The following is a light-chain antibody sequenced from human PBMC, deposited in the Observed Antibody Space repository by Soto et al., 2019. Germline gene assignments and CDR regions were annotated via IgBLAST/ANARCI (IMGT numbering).Light chain of an antibody. V-gene: IGLV2-23*02. CDR1: SSDVGSYNL. CDR3: CSYAGSSTYV. CDR2: EVS. Sequence: QSALTRPASVSGSPGQSITISCTGTSSDVGSYNLVSWYQQHPGKAPKLMIYEVSKRPSGVSNRFSGSKSGNTASLTISGLQAEDEADYYCCSYAGSSTYVFGTGTQLTVL. J-gene: IGLJ1*01.